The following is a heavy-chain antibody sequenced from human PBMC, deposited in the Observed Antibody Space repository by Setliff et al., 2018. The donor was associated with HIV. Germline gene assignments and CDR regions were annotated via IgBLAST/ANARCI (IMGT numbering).Heavy chain of an antibody. J-gene: IGHJ4*02. V-gene: IGHV1-18*01. D-gene: IGHD3-16*01. CDR1: GYIFTSYA. CDR2: ISAYNGNT. Sequence: GASVKVSCKASGYIFTSYAISWVRQAPGQGLEWMGWISAYNGNTNYAQKFQGRVTMTTDIATSTAYMELRSLRSDDTAVYCCARGAVSYYFDYWGQGTLVTVSS. CDR3: ARGAVSYYFDY.